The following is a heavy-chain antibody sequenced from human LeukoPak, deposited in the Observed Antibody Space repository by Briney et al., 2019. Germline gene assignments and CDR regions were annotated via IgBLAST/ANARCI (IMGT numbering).Heavy chain of an antibody. CDR2: ISSSSSSYI. CDR1: GFTFSSYS. J-gene: IGHJ5*02. CDR3: ARSFTMVRGVIRFDP. Sequence: GGSLRLSCAASGFTFSSYSMNWVRQAPGKGLEWVSSISSSSSSYIYYADSVKGRFTISRDNAKNSLYLQMNSLRAEDTAVYYCARSFTMVRGVIRFDPWGQGTLVTVSS. D-gene: IGHD3-10*01. V-gene: IGHV3-21*01.